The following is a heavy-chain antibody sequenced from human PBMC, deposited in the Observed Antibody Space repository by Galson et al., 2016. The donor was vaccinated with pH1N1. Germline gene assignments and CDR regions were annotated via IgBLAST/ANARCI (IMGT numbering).Heavy chain of an antibody. CDR2: IHGSGST. J-gene: IGHJ4*02. Sequence: TLSLTCTVSGGSISHYYWSWIRQPAGRGLEWIGRIHGSGSTNYNPSLKSRVAISMDTSKTHFSLTLSSLTAADTAFYHCARGPQLWLFEGWGRGILVTVSS. D-gene: IGHD5-18*01. CDR3: ARGPQLWLFEG. V-gene: IGHV4-4*07. CDR1: GGSISHYY.